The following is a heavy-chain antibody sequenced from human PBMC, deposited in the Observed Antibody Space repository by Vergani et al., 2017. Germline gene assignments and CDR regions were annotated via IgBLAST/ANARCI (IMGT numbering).Heavy chain of an antibody. CDR1: GFTFSSYG. CDR2: ISYDGSNK. V-gene: IGHV3-30*18. D-gene: IGHD6-13*01. J-gene: IGHJ3*02. Sequence: QVQLVESGGGVVQPGRSLRLSCAASGFTFSSYGMHWVRQAPGKGLEWVAVISYDGSNKYYADSVKGRFTISRDNSKNTLYLQMNSLRAEDTAVYYCAKDDSSSWYSPFDSWGQGTMVTVSS. CDR3: AKDDSSSWYSPFDS.